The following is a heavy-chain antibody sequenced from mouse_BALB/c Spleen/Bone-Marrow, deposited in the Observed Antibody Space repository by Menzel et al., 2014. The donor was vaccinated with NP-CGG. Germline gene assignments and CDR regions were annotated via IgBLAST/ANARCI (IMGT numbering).Heavy chain of an antibody. V-gene: IGHV6-6*01. CDR3: TRDGLQAMDY. CDR1: GFTFSAAW. J-gene: IGHJ4*01. D-gene: IGHD2-4*01. CDR2: LLSKANNHAT. Sequence: EVPLVESGGGLLQPVGSLKLSCAASGFTFSAAWMSCVRPSPEKLLACVAELLSKANNHATYYAESVTGRFTISRDDSKSSVYLQMNSLRAEDTGMYYCTRDGLQAMDYWGQGTSVTVSS.